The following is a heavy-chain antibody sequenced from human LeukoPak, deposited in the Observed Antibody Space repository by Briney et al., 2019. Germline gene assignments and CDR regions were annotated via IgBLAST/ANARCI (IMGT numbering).Heavy chain of an antibody. D-gene: IGHD3-9*01. V-gene: IGHV4-34*01. CDR3: ARGPNVLQYFSGCDY. J-gene: IGHJ4*02. CDR2: INHSGST. CDR1: GFIFSDSA. Sequence: GSLRLSCAASGFIFSDSAMHWVRQPPGKGLEWIGEINHSGSTNYNPSHKSRVTISVDTSKNQFSLKLSSATAADTAVYYCARGPNVLQYFSGCDYWGQGTLVTVSS.